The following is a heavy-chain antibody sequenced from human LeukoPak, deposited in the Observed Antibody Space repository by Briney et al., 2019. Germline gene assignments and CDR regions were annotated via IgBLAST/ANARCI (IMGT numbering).Heavy chain of an antibody. D-gene: IGHD3-10*01. J-gene: IGHJ2*01. V-gene: IGHV4-59*08. CDR2: IYYSGST. Sequence: PSETLSLTCTVSGGSISSYYWSWIRQPPGKGLEWIGYIYYSGSTNYNPSLKSRVTISVDTSKNQFSLKLSSVTAADTAVYYCAIGYYGSGSSVWYFDLWGRGTLVTVSS. CDR1: GGSISSYY. CDR3: AIGYYGSGSSVWYFDL.